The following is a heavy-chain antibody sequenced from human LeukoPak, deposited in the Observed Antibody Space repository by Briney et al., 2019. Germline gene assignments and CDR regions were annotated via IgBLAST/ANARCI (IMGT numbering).Heavy chain of an antibody. CDR1: GGSISSGGYS. CDR3: ARAIWFGELCSWFDP. J-gene: IGHJ5*02. CDR2: IYHSGST. Sequence: SQTLSLTCAVSGGSISSGGYSWSWIRQPPGKGLEWIGYIYHSGSTYYNPSLKSRVTISVDRSKNQFSLKLSSVTAADTAVYYCARAIWFGELCSWFDPWGQGTLVTVSS. D-gene: IGHD3-10*01. V-gene: IGHV4-30-2*01.